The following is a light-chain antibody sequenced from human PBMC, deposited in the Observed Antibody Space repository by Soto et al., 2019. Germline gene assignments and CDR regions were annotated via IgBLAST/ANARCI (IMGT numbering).Light chain of an antibody. Sequence: QSVLTQPPSASGTPGQRVAISCSGSRSNIGSHYVHWYQQIPGTAPKLLIYMNDQRPSGVPDRISGSKSGTSASLAISGLRSEDEAHYFCATWDDSLGGYQVFGEGTQLTVL. J-gene: IGLJ2*01. CDR3: ATWDDSLGGYQV. V-gene: IGLV1-47*01. CDR2: MND. CDR1: RSNIGSHY.